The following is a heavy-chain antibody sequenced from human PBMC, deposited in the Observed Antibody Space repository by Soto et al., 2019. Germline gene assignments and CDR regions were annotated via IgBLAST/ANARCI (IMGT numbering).Heavy chain of an antibody. V-gene: IGHV3-30-3*01. Sequence: PGGSLRLSCAASGFTFSSYAMHWVRQAPGKGLEWVAVISHDGSNKYYADSVKGRFTISRDNSKNTLYLQMNSLRAEDTAVYYCARDFATSSFLYGMDVWGQGTTVTVSS. CDR1: GFTFSSYA. CDR3: ARDFATSSFLYGMDV. J-gene: IGHJ6*02. D-gene: IGHD2-2*01. CDR2: ISHDGSNK.